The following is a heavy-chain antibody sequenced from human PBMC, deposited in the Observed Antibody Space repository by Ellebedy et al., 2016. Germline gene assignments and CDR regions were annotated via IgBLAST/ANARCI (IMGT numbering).Heavy chain of an antibody. CDR3: AKDRAVAVLNYYYGMDV. Sequence: GESLKISCAASGFTFSSYGMHWVRQAPGKGLEWVAVISYDGSNKYYADSVKGRFTISRDNSKNTLYLQMNSLRAEDTAVYYCAKDRAVAVLNYYYGMDVWGQGTTVTVSS. D-gene: IGHD6-19*01. CDR1: GFTFSSYG. J-gene: IGHJ6*02. CDR2: ISYDGSNK. V-gene: IGHV3-30*18.